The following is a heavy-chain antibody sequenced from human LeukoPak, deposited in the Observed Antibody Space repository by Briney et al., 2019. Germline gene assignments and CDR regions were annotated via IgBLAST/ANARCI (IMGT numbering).Heavy chain of an antibody. CDR1: GFTFSRYS. Sequence: PGGSLRLSSTASGFTFSRYSMNWVPQAPWKKLEWVSVISGGSTSTFYADSVKGRFTISRDNAKNSLYLQMDSLRAEDTAVYYCARNTPSLSTNGMDVWGQGTTVTVSS. V-gene: IGHV3-21*01. CDR3: ARNTPSLSTNGMDV. D-gene: IGHD3-3*02. CDR2: ISGGSTST. J-gene: IGHJ6*02.